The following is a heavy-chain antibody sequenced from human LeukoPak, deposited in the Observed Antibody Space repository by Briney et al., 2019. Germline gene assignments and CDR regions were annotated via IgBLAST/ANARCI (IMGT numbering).Heavy chain of an antibody. CDR3: AKDEAAADYAFDI. V-gene: IGHV3-23*01. D-gene: IGHD6-13*01. CDR2: ISGSGGST. J-gene: IGHJ3*02. Sequence: GGSLRLSCAASGFTVSSNYMSWVRQAPGKGLEWVSAISGSGGSTYYADSVKGRFTISRDNSKNTLYLQMNSLRAEDTAVYYCAKDEAAADYAFDIWGQGTMVTVSS. CDR1: GFTVSSNY.